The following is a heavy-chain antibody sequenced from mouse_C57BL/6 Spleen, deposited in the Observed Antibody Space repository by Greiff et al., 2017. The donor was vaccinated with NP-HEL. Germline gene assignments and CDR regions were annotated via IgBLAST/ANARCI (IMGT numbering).Heavy chain of an antibody. CDR3: ARALDSSGDVGFAY. CDR1: GYTFTSYW. J-gene: IGHJ3*01. V-gene: IGHV1-64*01. Sequence: QVQLQQPGAELVKPGASVKLSCKASGYTFTSYWMHWVKQRPGQGLEWIGMIHPNSGSTNYNEKFKSKATLTVDKSSSTAYMQLSSLTSEDSAVSDCARALDSSGDVGFAYWGQGTSVTVSA. D-gene: IGHD3-2*02. CDR2: IHPNSGST.